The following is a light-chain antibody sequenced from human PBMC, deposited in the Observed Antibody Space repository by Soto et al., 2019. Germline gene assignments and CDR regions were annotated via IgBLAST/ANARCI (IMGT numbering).Light chain of an antibody. CDR1: QSLVYSDGDTS. Sequence: DVVMTQSPLSLPVTLGQPASISCRSSQSLVYSDGDTSLNWFQQRPGHSPRRLIYKHSNWDSGVPDRFSGSGSGTAFPLKISRVEAEDVGVYYCMQDTLYTFGQGTKLEIK. CDR2: KHS. V-gene: IGKV2D-30*01. J-gene: IGKJ2*01. CDR3: MQDTLYT.